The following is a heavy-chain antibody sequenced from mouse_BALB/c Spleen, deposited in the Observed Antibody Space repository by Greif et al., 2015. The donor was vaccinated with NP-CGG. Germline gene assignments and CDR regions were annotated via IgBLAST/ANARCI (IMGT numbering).Heavy chain of an antibody. J-gene: IGHJ4*01. CDR1: GYTFTSYW. Sequence: QVQLKESGAELVKPGASVKLSCKASGYTFTSYWMHRVKQRPGQGLEWIGEIDPSDSYTNYNQKFKGKATLTVDKSSSTAYMQLSSLTSEDSAVYYCARKDNRGYAMDYWGQGSSVTVSS. CDR2: IDPSDSYT. V-gene: IGHV1-69*02. D-gene: IGHD1-3*01. CDR3: ARKDNRGYAMDY.